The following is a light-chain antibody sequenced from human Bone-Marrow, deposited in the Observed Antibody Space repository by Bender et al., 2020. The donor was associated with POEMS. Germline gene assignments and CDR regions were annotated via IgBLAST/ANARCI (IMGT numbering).Light chain of an antibody. CDR1: SSVVASYNL. V-gene: IGLV2-23*01. CDR2: EGS. CDR3: CSYAAGYV. J-gene: IGLJ1*01. Sequence: QSVLTQPPSVSGAPGQRVTISCTGTSSVVASYNLVSWYQQHPGKAPKLIIYEGSERPSGVSNRFSGSKSGNTASLTISGLQAEDEADYYCCSYAAGYVFGTGTKVTVL.